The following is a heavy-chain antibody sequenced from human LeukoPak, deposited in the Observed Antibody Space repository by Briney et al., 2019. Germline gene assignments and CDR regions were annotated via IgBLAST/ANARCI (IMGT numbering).Heavy chain of an antibody. V-gene: IGHV4-30-2*01. D-gene: IGHD5-18*01. CDR2: IYHSGST. Sequence: ESSETLSLTCAVSGGSISSGGYSWSWIRQPPGKGLEWIGYIYHSGSTYYNPSLKSRVTISVDRSKNQFSLKLSSVTAADTAVYYCARVPPRYSFFDYWGQGTLVTVSS. J-gene: IGHJ4*02. CDR3: ARVPPRYSFFDY. CDR1: GGSISSGGYS.